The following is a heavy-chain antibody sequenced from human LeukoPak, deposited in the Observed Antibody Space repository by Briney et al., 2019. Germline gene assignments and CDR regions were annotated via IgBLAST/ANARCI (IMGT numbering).Heavy chain of an antibody. CDR1: GFTFSSYS. J-gene: IGHJ4*02. D-gene: IGHD6-19*01. Sequence: GGSLRLSCAASGFTFSSYSMNWVRQAPGKGLEWVSAISGSGGSTYYADSVKGRFTISRDNSKNTLYLQMNSLRAEDTAVYYCAKVRKQWLVRGDFDYWGQGTLVTVSS. CDR2: ISGSGGST. CDR3: AKVRKQWLVRGDFDY. V-gene: IGHV3-23*01.